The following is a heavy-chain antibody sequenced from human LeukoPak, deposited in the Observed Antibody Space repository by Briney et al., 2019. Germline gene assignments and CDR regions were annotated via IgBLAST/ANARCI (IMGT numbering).Heavy chain of an antibody. Sequence: ASVKVSCKASGYTFIGYFMHWVRQAPGQGLEWMGWINPNSGDTNYAQKFQGRVTMTRDTSISTAYMELSRLRSDDTAVYYCARGVRNDPSWFDPWGQGTLVTVSS. CDR1: GYTFIGYF. J-gene: IGHJ5*02. V-gene: IGHV1-2*02. D-gene: IGHD1-1*01. CDR3: ARGVRNDPSWFDP. CDR2: INPNSGDT.